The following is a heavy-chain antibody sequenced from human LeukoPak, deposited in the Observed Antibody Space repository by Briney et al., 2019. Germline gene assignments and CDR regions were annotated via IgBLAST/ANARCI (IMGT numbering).Heavy chain of an antibody. J-gene: IGHJ4*02. CDR3: AVSKNEANSGWPDY. CDR2: IYPGDSDT. Sequence: GESLKISCKGSGHSFTSYWIGWVRQMPGKGLEWMGIIYPGDSDTRYSPSFQGQVTISADKSISTAYLQWSSPKASDTAMYYCAVSKNEANSGWPDYWGQGTLVTVSS. V-gene: IGHV5-51*01. CDR1: GHSFTSYW. D-gene: IGHD6-19*01.